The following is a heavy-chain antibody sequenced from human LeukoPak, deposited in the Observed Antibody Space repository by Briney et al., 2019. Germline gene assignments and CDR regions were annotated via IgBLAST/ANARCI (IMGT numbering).Heavy chain of an antibody. CDR3: AGGAKLLLSTGEA. CDR1: GYSISSGYY. CDR2: IYHSGST. J-gene: IGHJ5*02. V-gene: IGHV4-38-2*01. D-gene: IGHD2-15*01. Sequence: SETLSLTCAVSGYSISSGYYWGWFRQPPGKGLEWIGSIYHSGSTYYNPSLKSRVTISVDTSKNQFSLKLSSVTAADTALYYCAGGAKLLLSTGEAWGQGTLVTASS.